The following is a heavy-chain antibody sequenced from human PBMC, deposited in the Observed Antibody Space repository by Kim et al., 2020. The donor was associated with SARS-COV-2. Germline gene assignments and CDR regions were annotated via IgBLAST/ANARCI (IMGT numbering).Heavy chain of an antibody. D-gene: IGHD2-21*02. CDR3: ARDPSCGGDCYLYYFDY. V-gene: IGHV3-30*01. Sequence: KGRFTISRDKSKNTLYLQRNSLRAEDTAVYYCARDPSCGGDCYLYYFDYWGQGTLVTVSS. J-gene: IGHJ4*02.